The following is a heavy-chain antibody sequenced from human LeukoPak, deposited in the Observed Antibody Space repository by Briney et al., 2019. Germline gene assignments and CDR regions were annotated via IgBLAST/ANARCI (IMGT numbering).Heavy chain of an antibody. CDR2: IWNDGSNK. Sequence: HSGGSLRLSCAASGFPFSNYDMHWVRQAPGKGLEWVAFIWNDGSNKYFADSVKGRFIISRDNSKNTLYLQMNSLRPEDTALYYCAKTWGGYYHYFDYWGQGTQVTVSS. J-gene: IGHJ4*02. CDR1: GFPFSNYD. CDR3: AKTWGGYYHYFDY. V-gene: IGHV3-30*02. D-gene: IGHD3-3*01.